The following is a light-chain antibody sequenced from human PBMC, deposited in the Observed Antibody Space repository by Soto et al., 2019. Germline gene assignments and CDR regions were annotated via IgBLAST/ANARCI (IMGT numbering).Light chain of an antibody. CDR2: GAS. CDR3: EQYFVTHRT. V-gene: IGKV4-1*01. J-gene: IGKJ1*01. CDR1: RDISFSSTKKNY. Sequence: VMTQSPDSLAVSLGERATINCKSSRDISFSSTKKNYLAWYQQKPGQPPKLIMSGASTREPGVPERFSGSGCAAGSTLTISSVQAEDGALDYGEQYFVTHRTFGKGTRVEI.